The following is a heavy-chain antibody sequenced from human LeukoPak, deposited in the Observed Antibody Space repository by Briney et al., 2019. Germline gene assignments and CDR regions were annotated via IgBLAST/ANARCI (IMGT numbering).Heavy chain of an antibody. CDR3: AREDQSGMDV. Sequence: GGSLRLSCAVSGFTFSSYSMNWVRQVPGKGLEWVSSISGSSHYIYYGDPVKGRFTISRDNAKNSLYLQMNSLRAEDTAVYYCAREDQSGMDVWGQGTTVTVSS. J-gene: IGHJ6*02. V-gene: IGHV3-21*01. D-gene: IGHD2-2*01. CDR1: GFTFSSYS. CDR2: ISGSSHYI.